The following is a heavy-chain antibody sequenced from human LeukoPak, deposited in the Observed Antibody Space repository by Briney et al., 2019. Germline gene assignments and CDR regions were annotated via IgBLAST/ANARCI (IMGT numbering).Heavy chain of an antibody. V-gene: IGHV1-69*05. CDR1: GGTFSSYA. CDR3: ARSPSGAYYYDF. Sequence: GSSVKVSCKASGGTFSSYAISWVRQSPGQGLEWMGGIIPIFVTANYAQKFQGRVTITTDESTSTAYMELSSLRSEDTAVYYCARSPSGAYYYDFWGQGTLVTVSS. D-gene: IGHD3-10*01. CDR2: IIPIFVTA. J-gene: IGHJ4*02.